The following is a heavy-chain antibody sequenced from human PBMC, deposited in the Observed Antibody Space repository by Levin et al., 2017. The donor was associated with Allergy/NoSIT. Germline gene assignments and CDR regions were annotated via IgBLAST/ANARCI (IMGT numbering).Heavy chain of an antibody. CDR2: IYSGGST. V-gene: IGHV3-66*01. J-gene: IGHJ6*02. CDR3: ARDGYDFWSGYFGGMDV. CDR1: GFTVSSNY. D-gene: IGHD3-3*01. Sequence: PGGSLRLSCAASGFTVSSNYMSWVRQAPGKGLEWVSVIYSGGSTYYADSVKGRFTISRDNSKNTLYLQMNSLRAEDTAVYYCARDGYDFWSGYFGGMDVWGQGTTVTVSS.